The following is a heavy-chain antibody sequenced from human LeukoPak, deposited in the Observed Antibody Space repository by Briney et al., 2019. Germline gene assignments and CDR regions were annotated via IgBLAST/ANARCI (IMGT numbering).Heavy chain of an antibody. V-gene: IGHV1-2*06. Sequence: GALVKVSCKASGYTFTKYYMLWVRQAPGQGLEWMGRINPSNGGTDYAQKFQGRVTMTRDTSISTAYMELRRLRSDDTAMYYCARGYCSGGSCYSVENWFDPWGQGTLVTVSS. CDR3: ARGYCSGGSCYSVENWFDP. D-gene: IGHD2-15*01. CDR2: INPSNGGT. CDR1: GYTFTKYY. J-gene: IGHJ5*02.